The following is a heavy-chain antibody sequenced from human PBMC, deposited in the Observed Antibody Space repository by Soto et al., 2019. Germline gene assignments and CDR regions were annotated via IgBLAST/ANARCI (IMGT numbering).Heavy chain of an antibody. V-gene: IGHV4-59*01. CDR1: TGSMRTYY. CDR3: ASDGTTGIVDV. CDR2: ISPTGRA. Sequence: QVQLQESGPGLVMPAETLSLTCSVSTGSMRTYYWTWIRQSPGKGLEWIGQISPTGRAKYNPSLESRFTITIYTSRKQFALELICVTAANTALYYCASDGTTGIVDVWGQGTLVNVSS. J-gene: IGHJ4*02. D-gene: IGHD4-17*01.